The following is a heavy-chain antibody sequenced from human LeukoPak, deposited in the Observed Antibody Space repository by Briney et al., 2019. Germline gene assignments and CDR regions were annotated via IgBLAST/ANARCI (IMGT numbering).Heavy chain of an antibody. Sequence: TGGSLRLSCAASGFTFSRYKMHWIRQAPEKGLEWVSYISLSGSTTYYADSVRGRFTISKDNAKNSLYLQMNSLRAEDTAVYYCAREGYFNFDYWGQGTLVTVSS. CDR3: AREGYFNFDY. CDR2: ISLSGSTT. CDR1: GFTFSRYK. J-gene: IGHJ4*02. V-gene: IGHV3-48*03. D-gene: IGHD2-15*01.